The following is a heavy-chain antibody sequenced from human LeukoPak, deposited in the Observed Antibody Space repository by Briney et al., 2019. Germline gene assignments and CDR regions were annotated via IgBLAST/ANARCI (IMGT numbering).Heavy chain of an antibody. CDR2: IDSGSYT. V-gene: IGHV3-21*01. D-gene: IGHD1-26*01. CDR3: ASEGVVGGAAHFDY. Sequence: EESLRLSCAASGFMFSTYGMNWVSQAPGKGLEWVSSIDSGSYTYYADSVKGRFTISRDNAKNSLYLQMNSLRVEDTAVYYCASEGVVGGAAHFDYWGQGTLVTVSS. CDR1: GFMFSTYG. J-gene: IGHJ4*02.